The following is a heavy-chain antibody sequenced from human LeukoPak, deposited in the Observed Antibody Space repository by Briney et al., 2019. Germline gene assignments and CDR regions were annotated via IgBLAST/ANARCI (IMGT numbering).Heavy chain of an antibody. CDR1: GFTFGDYT. Sequence: GGSLKLSCAVSGFTFGDYTMSWVRQAPGKGLGWVSSISPSSTYIYYADSLKGRITISRDNAKNSLYLQMNSLRAEDTAVHYCVRHRSASDYWGQGALVTVSS. J-gene: IGHJ4*02. D-gene: IGHD3-10*01. CDR2: ISPSSTYI. CDR3: VRHRSASDY. V-gene: IGHV3-21*01.